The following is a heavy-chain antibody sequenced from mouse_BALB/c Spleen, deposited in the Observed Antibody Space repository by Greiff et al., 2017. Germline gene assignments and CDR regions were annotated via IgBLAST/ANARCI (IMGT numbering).Heavy chain of an antibody. CDR3: AGEWGYPAWFAY. Sequence: EVKLVESGAELVKPGASVKLSCTASGFNIKDTYMHWVKQRPEQGLEWIGRIDPANGNTKYDPKFQGKATITADTSSNTAYLQLSSLTSEDTAVYYCAGEWGYPAWFAYWGQGTLVTVSA. D-gene: IGHD2-2*01. J-gene: IGHJ3*01. CDR2: IDPANGNT. CDR1: GFNIKDTY. V-gene: IGHV14-3*02.